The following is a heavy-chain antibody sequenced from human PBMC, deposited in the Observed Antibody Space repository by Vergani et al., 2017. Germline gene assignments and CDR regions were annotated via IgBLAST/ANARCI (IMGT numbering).Heavy chain of an antibody. CDR1: GFTFSSYG. CDR2: ISYDGSNK. Sequence: QVQLVESGGGVVQPGRSLRLSCAASGFTFSSYGMHWVRQAPGKGLEWVAVISYDGSNKYYADSVKGRFTISRDNSKNTLYLQMNSLRAEDTAVYYCARQSSSWHLDYGSQGTTVTVYS. D-gene: IGHD6-13*01. J-gene: IGHJ4*03. V-gene: IGHV3-30*03. CDR3: ARQSSSWHLDY.